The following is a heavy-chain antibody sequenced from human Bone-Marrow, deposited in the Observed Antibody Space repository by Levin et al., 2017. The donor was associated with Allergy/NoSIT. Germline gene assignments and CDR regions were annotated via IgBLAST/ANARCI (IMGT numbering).Heavy chain of an antibody. D-gene: IGHD7-27*01. Sequence: SQTLSLTCTVSGASINSGDYYWSWIRQPPGKGLEWIGYIYYSGNNYYNPSLKSRVTMSVDTSKSQFSLKLTSVTAADTAVYYCARNPNWGFLSFFDSWGQGTLVTVSS. CDR2: IYYSGNN. V-gene: IGHV4-30-4*01. J-gene: IGHJ4*02. CDR1: GASINSGDYY. CDR3: ARNPNWGFLSFFDS.